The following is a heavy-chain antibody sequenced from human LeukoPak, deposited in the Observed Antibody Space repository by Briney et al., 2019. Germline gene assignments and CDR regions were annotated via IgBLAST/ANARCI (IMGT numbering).Heavy chain of an antibody. Sequence: SETLSLTCTVSGGSISRYYWSWIRQPPGKGLEWIGYIYYSGSTNYNPSFKSRVTISVDTSKNQFSLKLSSVTAADTAVYYCARGPVGGTTYNDGDAFDIWGQGTMVTVSS. CDR3: ARGPVGGTTYNDGDAFDI. CDR2: IYYSGST. J-gene: IGHJ3*02. CDR1: GGSISRYY. V-gene: IGHV4-59*01. D-gene: IGHD1-7*01.